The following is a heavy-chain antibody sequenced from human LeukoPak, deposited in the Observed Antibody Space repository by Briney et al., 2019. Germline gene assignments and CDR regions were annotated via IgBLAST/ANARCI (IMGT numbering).Heavy chain of an antibody. CDR2: IWSVGGAE. CDR1: GFPFSSYG. Sequence: GGSLRLSCVASGFPFSSYGMHWVRQAPGKGLEWVAVIWSVGGAEYYADSVKGRFTISRDNAKNSLYLQMNSLRAEDTAVYYCARASYDFWSGYYTGSYYYGMDVWGQGTTVTVSS. CDR3: ARASYDFWSGYYTGSYYYGMDV. J-gene: IGHJ6*02. V-gene: IGHV3-33*01. D-gene: IGHD3-3*01.